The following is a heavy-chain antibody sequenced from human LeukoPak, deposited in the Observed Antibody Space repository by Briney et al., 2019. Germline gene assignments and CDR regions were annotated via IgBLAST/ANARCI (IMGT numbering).Heavy chain of an antibody. CDR2: INPNSGGT. CDR1: GYTFTGYY. CDR3: AGANSGSYYNY. D-gene: IGHD1-26*01. Sequence: GASVKVSCKASGYTFTGYYMHWVRQAPGQGLEWMGRINPNSGGTNYAQKFQGRVTMTRDTSISTAYMELSRLRSNDTAVYYCAGANSGSYYNYWGQGTLVTVSS. V-gene: IGHV1-2*06. J-gene: IGHJ4*02.